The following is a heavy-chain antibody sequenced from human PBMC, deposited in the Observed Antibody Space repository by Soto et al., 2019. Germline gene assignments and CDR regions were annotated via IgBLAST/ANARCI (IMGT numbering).Heavy chain of an antibody. V-gene: IGHV3-30-3*01. Sequence: GGSLRLSCAASGFTFSSYAMHWVRQAPGKGLEWVAVISYDGSNKYYADSVKGRFTISRDNSKNTLYLQMNSLRAEDTAVYYCARALGVVVVAAKHHPASNYYGMDVWGQGTTVTVSS. CDR2: ISYDGSNK. J-gene: IGHJ6*02. D-gene: IGHD2-15*01. CDR1: GFTFSSYA. CDR3: ARALGVVVVAAKHHPASNYYGMDV.